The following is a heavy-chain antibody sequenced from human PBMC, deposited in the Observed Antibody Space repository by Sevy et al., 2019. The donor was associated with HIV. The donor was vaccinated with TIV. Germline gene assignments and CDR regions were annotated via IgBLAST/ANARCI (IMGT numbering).Heavy chain of an antibody. CDR1: GFTFSNAW. V-gene: IGHV3-15*01. Sequence: GGSLRLSCAASGFTFSNAWMSWVRQAPGKGLEWVGRIKSKTDGGTTDYAAPVKGRFTISRDHSQNTLYLQMNSLKTEYTAVYYCTALLRYFDWLLSRDYWGQGTLVTVSS. CDR3: TALLRYFDWLLSRDY. CDR2: IKSKTDGGTT. J-gene: IGHJ4*02. D-gene: IGHD3-9*01.